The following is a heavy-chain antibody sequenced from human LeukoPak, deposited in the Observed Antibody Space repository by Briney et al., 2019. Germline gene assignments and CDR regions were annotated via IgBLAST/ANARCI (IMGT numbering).Heavy chain of an antibody. CDR1: GGSISSYY. V-gene: IGHV4-59*01. Sequence: SETLSLTCTVSGGSISSYYWSWLRQPPGKGLEWIGYICYSGSTNYNPSLKSRVTISVDTSKNQFYTAVYYCARSPITIFGVFISTFDYWGQGTLVTVSS. CDR3: FISTFDY. CDR2: ICYSGST. J-gene: IGHJ4*02. D-gene: IGHD3-3*01.